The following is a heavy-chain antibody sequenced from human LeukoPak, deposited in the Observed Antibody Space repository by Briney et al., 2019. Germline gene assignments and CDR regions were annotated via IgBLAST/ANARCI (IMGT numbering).Heavy chain of an antibody. CDR1: GYTFTGYY. Sequence: GASVKVSCKASGYTFTGYYMHWVRQAPGQGLEWMGWINPTSGGTKYAQKFQGRVTVTRDTSISTAYMELSRLRSDDTALYYCARGYSSGWSLIEYWGQGTLVTVSS. D-gene: IGHD6-19*01. CDR2: INPTSGGT. J-gene: IGHJ4*02. V-gene: IGHV1-2*02. CDR3: ARGYSSGWSLIEY.